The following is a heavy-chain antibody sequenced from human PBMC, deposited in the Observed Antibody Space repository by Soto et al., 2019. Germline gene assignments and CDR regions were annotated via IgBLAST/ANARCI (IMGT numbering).Heavy chain of an antibody. CDR2: ISGSGGST. CDR1: GFTFINYA. CDR3: AKDQGSSWYEIDY. Sequence: GGALKPSCAASGFTFINYAVTWVRQAPGKGLEWVSNISGSGGSTYYADSVKGRFTISRDNSKNTLYLQMNSLRAEDTAVYYCAKDQGSSWYEIDYWGQGTLVTVSS. J-gene: IGHJ4*02. D-gene: IGHD6-13*01. V-gene: IGHV3-23*01.